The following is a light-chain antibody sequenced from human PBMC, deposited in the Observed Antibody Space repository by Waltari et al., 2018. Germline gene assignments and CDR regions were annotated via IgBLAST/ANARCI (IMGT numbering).Light chain of an antibody. V-gene: IGKV4-1*01. CDR1: QTVLYTSNNKNY. Sequence: IVMTQSPDSLAVSLGERATINYKSSQTVLYTSNNKNYLAWYRQKPGQAPKLLVYWAATRESGVPDRFSGSGSGTDFTLTISSLQAEDVAVYYCQQYYTTPSITFGQGTRLEIK. CDR3: QQYYTTPSIT. CDR2: WAA. J-gene: IGKJ5*01.